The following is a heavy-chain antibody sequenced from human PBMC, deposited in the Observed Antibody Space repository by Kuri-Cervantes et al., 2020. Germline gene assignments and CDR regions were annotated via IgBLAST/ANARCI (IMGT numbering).Heavy chain of an antibody. CDR1: GFTFSSYS. CDR2: ISSNGSTI. J-gene: IGHJ4*02. CDR3: ARVVESWYFDY. V-gene: IGHV3-48*04. D-gene: IGHD2-15*01. Sequence: GSLKISCAASGFTFSSYSMNWVRQAPGKGLEGVSYISSNGSTIYYADSVKGRFTISRDNAKNSLYLQMNSLRAEDTAVYYCARVVESWYFDYWGQGTLVTVSS.